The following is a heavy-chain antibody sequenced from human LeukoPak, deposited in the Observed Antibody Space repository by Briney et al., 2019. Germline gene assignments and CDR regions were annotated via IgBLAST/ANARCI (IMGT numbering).Heavy chain of an antibody. CDR1: GGTFSSYA. J-gene: IGHJ4*02. Sequence: GASVRVSCEASGGTFSSYAISWVRQAPGQGLEWMGRIIPIFGTANYAQKFQGRVTITADKSTSTAYMELSSLRSEDTAVYYCASQGAYYSSSWYTYWGQGTLVTVSS. CDR2: IIPIFGTA. CDR3: ASQGAYYSSSWYTY. V-gene: IGHV1-69*06. D-gene: IGHD6-13*01.